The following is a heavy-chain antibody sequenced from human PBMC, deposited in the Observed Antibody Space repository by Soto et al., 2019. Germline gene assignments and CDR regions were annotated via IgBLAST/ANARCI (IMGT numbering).Heavy chain of an antibody. J-gene: IGHJ4*02. CDR2: ISGSGGST. CDR3: AKGTMIVVVPDY. D-gene: IGHD3-22*01. V-gene: IGHV3-23*01. CDR1: GFTFSSYA. Sequence: AGGSLRLSCAASGFTFSSYAMSWVRQAPGKGLEWVSAISGSGGSTYYADSVKGRFTISRDNSKNTLYLQMNSLRAEDTAVYYCAKGTMIVVVPDYWGQGTLVTVSS.